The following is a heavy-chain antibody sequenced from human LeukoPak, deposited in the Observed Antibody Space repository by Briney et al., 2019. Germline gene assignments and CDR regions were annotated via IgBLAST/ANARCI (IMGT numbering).Heavy chain of an antibody. J-gene: IGHJ4*02. Sequence: GGSLRLSCAASGFTVSSNYMSWVRQAPGRGLEWVSAISGSGDSTYYTDSVKGRFTISRANSKNSLYLQMNSLRAEDTAVYYCAKGDSGWAIVPAAIAYWGQGTLVTVSS. CDR1: GFTVSSNY. CDR2: ISGSGDST. CDR3: AKGDSGWAIVPAAIAY. D-gene: IGHD2-2*01. V-gene: IGHV3-23*01.